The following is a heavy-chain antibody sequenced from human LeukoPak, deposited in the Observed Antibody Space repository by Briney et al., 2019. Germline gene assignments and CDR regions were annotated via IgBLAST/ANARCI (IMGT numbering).Heavy chain of an antibody. Sequence: SQTLSLTCTVSGGSLSSGSYYWSWIRQPAGKGLEWIGRIYTSGSTNYNPSLKSRVTISVDTSKNQFSLKLSSVTAADTAVYYCARRYDFWSGYYLGWGQGTLVAVSS. J-gene: IGHJ4*02. CDR3: ARRYDFWSGYYLG. V-gene: IGHV4-61*02. CDR2: IYTSGST. CDR1: GGSLSSGSYY. D-gene: IGHD3-3*01.